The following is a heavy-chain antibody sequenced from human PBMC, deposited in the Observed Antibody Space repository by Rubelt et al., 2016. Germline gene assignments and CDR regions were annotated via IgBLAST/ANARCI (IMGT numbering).Heavy chain of an antibody. Sequence: QVQVVQSGAEVKKPGASGMVSCKAPGYRFTGPYMHWVRQAPGQGLEWMGRINPNSGGTNYAQKFQGRVTMTRDTSSSIAYMELSRLRSDDTAVYYCAQDGVYGMDVWGQGTTVTVSS. CDR1: GYRFTGPY. CDR2: INPNSGGT. J-gene: IGHJ6*02. D-gene: IGHD2-8*01. V-gene: IGHV1-2*06. CDR3: AQDGVYGMDV.